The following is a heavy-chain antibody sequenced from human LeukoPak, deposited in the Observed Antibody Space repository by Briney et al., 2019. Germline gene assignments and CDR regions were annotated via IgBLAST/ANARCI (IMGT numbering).Heavy chain of an antibody. J-gene: IGHJ6*02. CDR3: AKERLQGDGMDV. CDR1: GFTFSSYG. CDR2: ISYDGSNK. Sequence: GGSLRLSCAASGFTFSSYGMHWVRQAPGKGLEWVAVISYDGSNKYYADSVKGRFTISRDNSKNTLYLQMNSLRAEDTAVYYCAKERLQGDGMDVWGQGTTVTASS. V-gene: IGHV3-30*18. D-gene: IGHD4-11*01.